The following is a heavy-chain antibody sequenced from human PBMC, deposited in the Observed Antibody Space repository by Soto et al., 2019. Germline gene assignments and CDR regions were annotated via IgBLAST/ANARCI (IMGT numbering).Heavy chain of an antibody. V-gene: IGHV3-48*02. D-gene: IGHD2-2*01. CDR2: ISSSSSTI. CDR1: GFTFSSYS. Sequence: EVQLVESGGGLVQPGGSLRLSCAASGFTFSSYSMNWVRQAPGKGLEWVSYISSSSSTIYYADSVKGRFTISRDNAKNSLYLQMNSLRDEDTAVYYCARRRYQPLKNYYGMDVWGQGTTVTVSS. CDR3: ARRRYQPLKNYYGMDV. J-gene: IGHJ6*02.